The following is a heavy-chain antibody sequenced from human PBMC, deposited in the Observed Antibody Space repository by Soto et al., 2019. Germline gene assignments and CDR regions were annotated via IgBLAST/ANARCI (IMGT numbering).Heavy chain of an antibody. CDR2: ISYDGSNK. D-gene: IGHD3-3*01. Sequence: LRLSCAASGFTFSSHAMHWVRQAPGKGLEWVAVISYDGSNKYYADSVKGRFTISRDNPKNTLYLQMNSLRGDDTAVYYCARGPGVEWSVRGPWGQGTLVTVS. CDR1: GFTFSSHA. CDR3: ARGPGVEWSVRGP. J-gene: IGHJ5*02. V-gene: IGHV3-30-3*01.